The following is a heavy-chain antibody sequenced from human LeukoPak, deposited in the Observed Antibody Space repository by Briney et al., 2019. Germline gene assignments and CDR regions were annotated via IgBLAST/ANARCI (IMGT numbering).Heavy chain of an antibody. D-gene: IGHD1-26*01. V-gene: IGHV3-23*01. CDR2: ISGSGGST. J-gene: IGHJ3*02. Sequence: HPGGSLRLSCAASGFTFSSYAMSWVRQAPGKGLEWVSAISGSGGSTYYADSVKGRFTISRDNSKNTLYLQMNSLRAEDTAVYYCAKGLSGIVGAIWGDAFDIWGQGTMVTVSS. CDR1: GFTFSSYA. CDR3: AKGLSGIVGAIWGDAFDI.